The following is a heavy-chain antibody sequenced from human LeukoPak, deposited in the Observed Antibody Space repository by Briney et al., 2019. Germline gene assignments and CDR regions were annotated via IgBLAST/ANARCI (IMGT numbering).Heavy chain of an antibody. CDR1: GFTFSENH. V-gene: IGHV3-11*04. D-gene: IGHD3/OR15-3a*01. CDR2: ISSSGRFI. J-gene: IGHJ5*02. Sequence: GGSLRLSCAASGFTFSENHMNWIRQAPGKGLEWLSSISSSGRFIYYADSVKGRFTISRDNAKNSLYLQVNSLRVEDTAVYYCARDRYEGSLDRTNWLDPWGQGTLVSVSS. CDR3: ARDRYEGSLDRTNWLDP.